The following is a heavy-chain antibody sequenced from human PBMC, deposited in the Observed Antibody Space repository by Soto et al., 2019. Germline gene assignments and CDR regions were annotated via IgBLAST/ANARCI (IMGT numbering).Heavy chain of an antibody. CDR1: GGSISSGDYY. Sequence: SETLSLTCTVSGGSISSGDYYWSWIRQPPGKGLEWIGYMHKSGSAYYNPSLKGRPTISIDTSMNQFSLKVNSMTAADTAVYYCARTRYYDFWRIDYWGQGTLVTVSS. V-gene: IGHV4-30-4*01. D-gene: IGHD3-3*01. J-gene: IGHJ4*02. CDR2: MHKSGSA. CDR3: ARTRYYDFWRIDY.